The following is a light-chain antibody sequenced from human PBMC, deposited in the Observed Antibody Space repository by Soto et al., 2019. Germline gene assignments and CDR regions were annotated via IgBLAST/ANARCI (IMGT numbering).Light chain of an antibody. CDR2: DVN. V-gene: IGLV2-11*01. CDR1: SSDVGDYNY. Sequence: QSALTQPRSVSGSPGQSVTIPWTGTSSDVGDYNYVSWYQQHPGKAPKLMIYDVNKRPSGVPDRFSGSKSGNTASLTISGLQAEDEADYYCCSYAGSYTLWVFGGGTKLTVL. CDR3: CSYAGSYTLWV. J-gene: IGLJ3*02.